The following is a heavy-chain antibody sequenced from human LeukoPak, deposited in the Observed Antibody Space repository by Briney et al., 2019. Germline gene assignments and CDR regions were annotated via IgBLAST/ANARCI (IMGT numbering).Heavy chain of an antibody. Sequence: GESLKIPCKGSGYSFTSYWIGWVHQMPGKGLEWMGIIYPGDSDTRYSPSFQGQVTISADKSISTAYLQWSSLKASDTAMYYCARPTTPVGARIDYWGLGTLVTVSS. CDR3: ARPTTPVGARIDY. CDR2: IYPGDSDT. D-gene: IGHD2-15*01. CDR1: GYSFTSYW. V-gene: IGHV5-51*07. J-gene: IGHJ4*02.